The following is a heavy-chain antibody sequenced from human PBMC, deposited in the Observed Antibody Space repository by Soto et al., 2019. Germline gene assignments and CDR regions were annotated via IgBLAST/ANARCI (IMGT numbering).Heavy chain of an antibody. J-gene: IGHJ4*02. CDR2: IHSDGST. D-gene: IGHD4-17*01. CDR1: GFSVSNNY. V-gene: IGHV3-53*04. Sequence: EVQLVESGGGLVQPGGSLRLSCAASGFSVSNNYISWVRQAPGKGLERVSVIHSDGSTYYADSVKGRFTIPRHNSKDTVYLQMNSLRPDDTAVYYCTRDHYGDSSYYFDYWGQGTLVTVSS. CDR3: TRDHYGDSSYYFDY.